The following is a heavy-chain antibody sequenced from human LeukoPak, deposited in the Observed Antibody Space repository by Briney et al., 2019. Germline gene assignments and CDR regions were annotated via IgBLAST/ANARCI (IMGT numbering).Heavy chain of an antibody. D-gene: IGHD3-10*01. J-gene: IGHJ4*02. V-gene: IGHV3-30-3*01. CDR3: AIHRGASFDY. CDR1: GFIFSTYA. Sequence: GGSLRLSCDASGFIFSTYAMHWVRQAPGKGLEWVAVVSHDGSKKFYADSVKGRFSISRDDSKNTLYLQMNSLRAEDTAFYYCAIHRGASFDYWGQGTLVTVSS. CDR2: VSHDGSKK.